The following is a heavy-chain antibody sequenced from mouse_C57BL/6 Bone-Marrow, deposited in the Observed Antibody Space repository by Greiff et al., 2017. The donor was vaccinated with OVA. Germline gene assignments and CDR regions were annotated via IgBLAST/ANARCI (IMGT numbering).Heavy chain of an antibody. J-gene: IGHJ4*01. CDR3: ARHGAYLLFYAMDY. Sequence: DVKLVESGGGLVQPGGSLKLSCAASGFTFSDYYMYWVRQTPEKRLEWVAYISNGGGSTYYPDTVKGRFTISRDNAKNTLYLQMSRLKSEDTAMYYCARHGAYLLFYAMDYWGQGTSVTVSS. CDR2: ISNGGGST. CDR1: GFTFSDYY. V-gene: IGHV5-12*01. D-gene: IGHD2-1*01.